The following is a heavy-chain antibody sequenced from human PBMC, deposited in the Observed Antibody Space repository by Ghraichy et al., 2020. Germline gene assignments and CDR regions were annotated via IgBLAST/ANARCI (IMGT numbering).Heavy chain of an antibody. J-gene: IGHJ5*02. CDR2: INPSGGST. CDR3: ARDPAAVVQENWFDP. Sequence: ASVKVSCKASGYTFTSYYMHWVRQAPGQGLEWMGIINPSGGSTSYAQKFQGRVTMTRDTSTSTVYMELSSLRSEDTAVYYCARDPAAVVQENWFDPWGQGTLVTVSS. CDR1: GYTFTSYY. D-gene: IGHD6-25*01. V-gene: IGHV1-46*01.